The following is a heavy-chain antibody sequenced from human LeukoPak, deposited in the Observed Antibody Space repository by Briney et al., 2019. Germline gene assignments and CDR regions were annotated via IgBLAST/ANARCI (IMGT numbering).Heavy chain of an antibody. CDR1: GGSISSDY. V-gene: IGHV4-4*07. CDR2: IYASGHL. CDR3: ARGWAPRGEKSSFDQ. J-gene: IGHJ4*02. Sequence: SESLSLTCSVSGGSISSDYWTWIRQVAGKGLEWIGRIYASGHLNYNPFLRSRITMSVDTSKNQFSLRLSSVTAADTAVYYCARGWAPRGEKSSFDQWGQGTLVTVFS. D-gene: IGHD3-10*01.